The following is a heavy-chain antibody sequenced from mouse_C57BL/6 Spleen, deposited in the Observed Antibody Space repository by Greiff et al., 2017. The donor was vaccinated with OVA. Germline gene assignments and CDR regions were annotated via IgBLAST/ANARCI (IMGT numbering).Heavy chain of an antibody. D-gene: IGHD1-1*02. V-gene: IGHV1-54*01. J-gene: IGHJ1*03. CDR3: ARSPRWGYFDV. CDR2: INPGSGGT. CDR1: GYAFTNYL. Sequence: QVQLQQSGAELVRPGPSVKVSCKASGYAFTNYLIEWVKQRPGQGLEWIGVINPGSGGTNYNEKFKGKATLTADKSSSTAYMQLSSLTSEDSAVYFCARSPRWGYFDVWGTGTTVTVSS.